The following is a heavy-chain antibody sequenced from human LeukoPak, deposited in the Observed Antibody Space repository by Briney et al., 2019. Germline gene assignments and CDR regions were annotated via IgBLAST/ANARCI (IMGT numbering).Heavy chain of an antibody. CDR2: INANSGTT. CDR1: GFAFSVYA. CDR3: AKPISGGLAVTADWFHP. V-gene: IGHV3-23*01. Sequence: GGSLRLSCAASGFAFSVYAMSWLRQPPGKGLERVSTINANSGTTSYAASVRGRFTVSRDNSKNTLYLQLNTLRADDTATYYCAKPISGGLAVTADWFHPWGQGTLVVVSS. D-gene: IGHD6-19*01. J-gene: IGHJ5*01.